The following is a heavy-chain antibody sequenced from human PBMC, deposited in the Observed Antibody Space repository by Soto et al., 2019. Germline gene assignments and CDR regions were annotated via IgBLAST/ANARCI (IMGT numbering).Heavy chain of an antibody. V-gene: IGHV3-49*03. CDR1: GFTFGDYA. J-gene: IGHJ6*03. Sequence: GGSLRLSCTASGFTFGDYAMSWFRQAPGKGLEWVGFIRSKAYGGTTEYAASVKGRFTISRDDSKSIAYLQMNSLKTEDTAVYYCTREKSYDFWSGPYYYYYYMDVWGKGTTVTVSS. CDR2: IRSKAYGGTT. CDR3: TREKSYDFWSGPYYYYYYMDV. D-gene: IGHD3-3*01.